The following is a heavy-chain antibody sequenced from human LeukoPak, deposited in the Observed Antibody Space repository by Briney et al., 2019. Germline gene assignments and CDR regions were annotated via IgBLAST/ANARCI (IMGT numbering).Heavy chain of an antibody. D-gene: IGHD2-2*01. Sequence: TSETLSLTCTVSGGSISSYYWSWIRQPPGKGLEWIGYIYYSGSTNYNPSLKSRVTISVDTSKNQFSLKLSSVTAADTAVYYCARVSLGDIVVVPAAIPKEIYYYYGMDVWGQGTTVTVSS. CDR2: IYYSGST. CDR1: GGSISSYY. V-gene: IGHV4-59*01. CDR3: ARVSLGDIVVVPAAIPKEIYYYYGMDV. J-gene: IGHJ6*02.